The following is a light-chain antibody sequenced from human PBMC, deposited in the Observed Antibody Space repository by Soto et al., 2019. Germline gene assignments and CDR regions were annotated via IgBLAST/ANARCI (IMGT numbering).Light chain of an antibody. CDR1: QGISSL. Sequence: DIQMTQSPSSVSASVGDRVTITCREIQGISSLLAWYQQKPVKAPNLLIHTASSLQSGVPSRFSGSGSGTDFTLTISSLQPEDFATYYCQQANRFPLTFGGGTKVEIK. J-gene: IGKJ4*01. CDR3: QQANRFPLT. V-gene: IGKV1-12*01. CDR2: TAS.